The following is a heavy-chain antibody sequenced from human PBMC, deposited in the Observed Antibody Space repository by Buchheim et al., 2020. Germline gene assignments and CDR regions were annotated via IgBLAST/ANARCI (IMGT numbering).Heavy chain of an antibody. V-gene: IGHV4-31*03. J-gene: IGHJ4*02. CDR2: IYYSGTT. CDR3: ARGDYYDRPAGL. CDR1: GGSTRSSGYY. Sequence: QVQLQESGPGLVKPSQTLSLTCTVTGGSTRSSGYYWSWIRQHPGKGLEWIGYIYYSGTTYYNPSLKSRVTISIDTSQNQFSLKLSSVTAADTAVYYCARGDYYDRPAGLWGQGTL. D-gene: IGHD3-22*01.